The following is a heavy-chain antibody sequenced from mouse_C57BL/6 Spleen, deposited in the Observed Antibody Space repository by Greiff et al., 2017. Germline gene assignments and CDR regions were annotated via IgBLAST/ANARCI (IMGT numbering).Heavy chain of an antibody. Sequence: QVQLQQSGPELVKPGASVKISCKASGYAFSSSWMNWVKQRPGKGLEWIGRIYPGDGDTNYNGKFKGKATLTADKSSSTAYMQLSSLTSEDSAVYFCARGGGWYFDFWGTGTTVTVSS. J-gene: IGHJ1*03. CDR3: ARGGGWYFDF. V-gene: IGHV1-82*01. CDR1: GYAFSSSW. CDR2: IYPGDGDT.